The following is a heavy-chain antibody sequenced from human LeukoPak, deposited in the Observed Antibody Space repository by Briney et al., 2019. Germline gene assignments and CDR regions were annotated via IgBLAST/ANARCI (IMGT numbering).Heavy chain of an antibody. V-gene: IGHV1-18*01. CDR1: GYTFMSYG. Sequence: ATVKVSCKASGYTFMSYGLSWVREAPRHRLDWMGWIRVYNGNTNYAQKLQGRVTMTTDTSTRTAYMELRSLRSDDTAVYYCARVFIAAAGDYYYYYMDVWGKGTTVTVSS. CDR2: IRVYNGNT. J-gene: IGHJ6*03. CDR3: ARVFIAAAGDYYYYYMDV. D-gene: IGHD6-13*01.